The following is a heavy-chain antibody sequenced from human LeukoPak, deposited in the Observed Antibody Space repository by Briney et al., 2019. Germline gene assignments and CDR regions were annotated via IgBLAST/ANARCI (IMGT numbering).Heavy chain of an antibody. V-gene: IGHV3-74*01. J-gene: IGHJ6*02. Sequence: SVKGRFTISRDNAKNTLYLQMNSLRAEDTAVYYCAREPLPKYGYYYYGMDVWGQGTTVTVSS. CDR3: AREPLPKYGYYYYGMDV. D-gene: IGHD2-15*01.